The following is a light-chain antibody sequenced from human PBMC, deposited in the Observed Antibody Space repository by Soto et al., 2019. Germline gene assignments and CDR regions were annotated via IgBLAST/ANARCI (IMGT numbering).Light chain of an antibody. CDR1: QSVSIN. CDR3: QQSNDWPPWT. CDR2: GAS. V-gene: IGKV3-15*01. J-gene: IGKJ1*01. Sequence: EIVLTQSPATLSLSPGERATLSCRASQSVSINLAWYQQKPGQPPRLLIYGASTRATGIPARFSGSGSGTEFTLTISSLQSEDFAVYHCQQSNDWPPWTCGQGTKV.